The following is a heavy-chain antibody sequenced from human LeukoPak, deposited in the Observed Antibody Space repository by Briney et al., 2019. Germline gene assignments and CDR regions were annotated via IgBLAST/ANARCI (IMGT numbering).Heavy chain of an antibody. Sequence: SESLSLTCAVYGGSFSGYYWSWIRQRPGKGREWIGETNNNGRPNSTPSLKSRVTISVDTSKNQFSLKLSSVTAADTAVYYCARGIGIAAAGRGTPLDYWGQGTLVTVSS. CDR2: TNNNGRP. D-gene: IGHD6-13*01. J-gene: IGHJ4*02. CDR3: ARGIGIAAAGRGTPLDY. CDR1: GGSFSGYY. V-gene: IGHV4-34*01.